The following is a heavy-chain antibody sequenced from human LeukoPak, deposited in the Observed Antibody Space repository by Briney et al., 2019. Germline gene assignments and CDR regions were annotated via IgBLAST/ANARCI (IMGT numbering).Heavy chain of an antibody. CDR3: ARDGGQWLGYHDAFDI. V-gene: IGHV3-9*01. D-gene: IGHD6-19*01. Sequence: GGSLRLSCAASGFTLDDYAMHWVRQAPGKGLEWVSGISWNSGSIGYADSVKGRFTISRDNAKNSLYLQMNSLRAEDTALYYCARDGGQWLGYHDAFDIWGQGTMVTVSS. J-gene: IGHJ3*02. CDR1: GFTLDDYA. CDR2: ISWNSGSI.